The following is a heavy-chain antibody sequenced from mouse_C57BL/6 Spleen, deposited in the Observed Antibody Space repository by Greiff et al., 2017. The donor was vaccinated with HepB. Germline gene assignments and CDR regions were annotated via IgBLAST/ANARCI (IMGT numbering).Heavy chain of an antibody. CDR1: GFTFSDYY. Sequence: EVKLVESEGGLVQPGSSMKLSCTASGFTFSDYYMAWVRQVPEKGLEWVANINYDGSSTYYLDSLKSRFIISRDNAKNILYLQMSSLKSEDTATYYCARGADYYGSSYWYFDVWGTGTTVTVSS. J-gene: IGHJ1*03. V-gene: IGHV5-16*01. CDR3: ARGADYYGSSYWYFDV. D-gene: IGHD1-1*01. CDR2: INYDGSST.